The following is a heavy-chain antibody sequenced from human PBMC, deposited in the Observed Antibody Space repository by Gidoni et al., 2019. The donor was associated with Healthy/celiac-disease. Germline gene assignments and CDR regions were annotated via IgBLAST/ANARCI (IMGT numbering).Heavy chain of an antibody. J-gene: IGHJ6*02. CDR2: ISYDGSNK. V-gene: IGHV3-30*04. CDR3: ARDRRPGITRGYGMDV. D-gene: IGHD3-10*01. Sequence: QVQLVESGGGVVQPGRSLRLSCAASGFPFSSYAMHWVRQAPGKGLEWVAVISYDGSNKYYADSVKGRFTISRDNSKNTLYLQMNSLRAEDTAVYYCARDRRPGITRGYGMDVWGQGTTVTVSS. CDR1: GFPFSSYA.